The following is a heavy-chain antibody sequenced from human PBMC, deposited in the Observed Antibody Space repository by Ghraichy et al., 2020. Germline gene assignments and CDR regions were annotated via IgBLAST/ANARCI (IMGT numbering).Heavy chain of an antibody. V-gene: IGHV4-61*01. D-gene: IGHD3-3*01. CDR2: VYYGGST. CDR3: ARGGRPSPRGYYSHFDY. CDR1: GGSLSSGNDY. J-gene: IGHJ4*02. Sequence: SETLSLTCTVSGGSLSSGNDYWSWIRQPPGQGLEWIGYVYYGGSTNYNPSLKSRLTISADTSKNQFYLKLESVTAADTAVYFCARGGRPSPRGYYSHFDYWCQGTLVTVSS.